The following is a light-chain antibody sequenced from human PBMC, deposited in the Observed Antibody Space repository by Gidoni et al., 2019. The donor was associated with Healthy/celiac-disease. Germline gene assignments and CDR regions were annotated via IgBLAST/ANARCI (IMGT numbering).Light chain of an antibody. CDR2: LGS. Sequence: DIVMTQSPLSLRVTPGEPASISCRSSQSLLHSNGYNYLDWYLQTPGQSPQLLIYLGSNRAPGVPDRLSGSGSGTDFTLKISRVEAEDVGVDYCMQALQTPLTFGGGTKVEIK. CDR3: MQALQTPLT. J-gene: IGKJ4*01. CDR1: QSLLHSNGYNY. V-gene: IGKV2-28*01.